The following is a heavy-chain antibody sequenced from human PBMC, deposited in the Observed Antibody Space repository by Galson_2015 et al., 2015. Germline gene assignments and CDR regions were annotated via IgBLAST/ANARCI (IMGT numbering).Heavy chain of an antibody. J-gene: IGHJ4*02. CDR2: IYHSGST. V-gene: IGHV4-38-2*02. CDR1: GYSISSGYY. Sequence: LSLTCAVSGYSISSGYYWGWIRQPPGKGLEWIGSIYHSGSTYYNPSLKSRVTISVDTSKNQFSLKLSSVTAADTAVYYCARESPSPLSSGWYPYYFDYWGQGTLVTVSS. CDR3: ARESPSPLSSGWYPYYFDY. D-gene: IGHD6-19*01.